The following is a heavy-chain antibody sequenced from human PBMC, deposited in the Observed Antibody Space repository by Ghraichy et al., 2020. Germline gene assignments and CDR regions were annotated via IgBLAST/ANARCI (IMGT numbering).Heavy chain of an antibody. CDR3: ARGSDCSGDTCTPDAFDL. Sequence: GESRRRSCAASGFTFSNYGMHWVRQAPGKGLEWVAVVWNDASNQYYADSVQGRFTISRDNAKNTLYLQMKRLRAEDTAAYYCARGSDCSGDTCTPDAFDLWGQGTMVTVSS. J-gene: IGHJ3*01. CDR1: GFTFSNYG. CDR2: VWNDASNQ. D-gene: IGHD2-15*01. V-gene: IGHV3-33*01.